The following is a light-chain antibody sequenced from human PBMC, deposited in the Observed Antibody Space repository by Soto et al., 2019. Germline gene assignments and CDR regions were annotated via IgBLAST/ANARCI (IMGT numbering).Light chain of an antibody. V-gene: IGLV1-51*01. CDR1: SSNIGTNY. Sequence: QSVMTQPPSVSAAPGQKVTISCSGSSSNIGTNYVSWYQQFPGTAPKLLIYDNNKRPSGIPDRFSASKSDTSASLAISGLQAEDEADYYCQSYDISLRGFVFGTGTKVTVL. J-gene: IGLJ1*01. CDR2: DNN. CDR3: QSYDISLRGFV.